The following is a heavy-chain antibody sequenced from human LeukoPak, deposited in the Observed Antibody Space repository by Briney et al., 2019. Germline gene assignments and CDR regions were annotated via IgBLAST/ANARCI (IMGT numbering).Heavy chain of an antibody. CDR2: IRTKPRSYAT. V-gene: IGHV3-73*01. CDR1: GFTFSDSA. Sequence: GGSLRLSYAASGFTFSDSAMHWVRQASGQGLEWVGRIRTKPRSYATAYGESVKGRFTISRDDSKNTAYLQMNSLKTEDTAVYYCTRSSDFDCSSINCRNWFDPWGQGTLVTVSS. D-gene: IGHD2-2*01. J-gene: IGHJ5*02. CDR3: TRSSDFDCSSINCRNWFDP.